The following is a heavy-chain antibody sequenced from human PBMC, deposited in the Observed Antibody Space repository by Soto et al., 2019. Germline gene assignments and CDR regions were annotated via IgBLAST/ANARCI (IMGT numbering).Heavy chain of an antibody. V-gene: IGHV1-69*06. D-gene: IGHD4-4*01. Sequence: QVQLVQSGAEVKKPGSSVKVSCKASGGTFSSYAISWVRQAPGQGLEWMGGIIPIFGTANYAQKFQGRVTITADKSTSTAYMELSSLSSEDTAVYYCARDNGEGPLTTAAFDYWGQGTLVTVSS. J-gene: IGHJ4*02. CDR1: GGTFSSYA. CDR2: IIPIFGTA. CDR3: ARDNGEGPLTTAAFDY.